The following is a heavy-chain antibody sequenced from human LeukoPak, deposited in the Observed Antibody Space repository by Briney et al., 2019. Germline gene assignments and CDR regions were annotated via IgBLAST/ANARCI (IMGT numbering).Heavy chain of an antibody. CDR1: GFTFDDHA. V-gene: IGHV3-20*04. D-gene: IGHD3-10*02. J-gene: IGHJ3*02. CDR3: ARDMLLEDAFDI. CDR2: INWNGGST. Sequence: PGGSLRLSCEVSGFTFDDHAIHCVRQAPGKGLEWVANINWNGGSTGYGDSVKGRFTISRDNTKNSVFLQMHSLRCNDSALYSCARDMLLEDAFDIWGQGTMVIVSS.